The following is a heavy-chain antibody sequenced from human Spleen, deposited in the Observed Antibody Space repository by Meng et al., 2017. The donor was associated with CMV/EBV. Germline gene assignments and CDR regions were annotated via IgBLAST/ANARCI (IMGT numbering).Heavy chain of an antibody. CDR2: IYYSGST. J-gene: IGHJ4*02. V-gene: IGHV4-39*07. D-gene: IGHD2-21*01. CDR3: GRGPYCGGDCYSSVDS. Sequence: SETLSLTCTVSGSSIGSDTYYWGWIRQPPGKGLEWIASIYYSGSTYYNPSLKSRGTISVDTSKNQFSLKLRSVIAADTAVYYCGRGPYCGGDCYSSVDSWGQGTLVTVSS. CDR1: GSSIGSDTYY.